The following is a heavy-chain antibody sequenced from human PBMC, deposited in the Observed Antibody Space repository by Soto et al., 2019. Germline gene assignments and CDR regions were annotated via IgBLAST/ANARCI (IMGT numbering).Heavy chain of an antibody. D-gene: IGHD6-19*01. CDR3: AKRPAYSSGWYYFDY. J-gene: IGHJ4*02. Sequence: HPGGSLRLSCAASGFTFSSYGMHCVRQAPGKGLEWVAVISYDGSNKYYADSVKGRFTISRDNSKNTLYLQMNSLRAEDTAVYYCAKRPAYSSGWYYFDYWGQGTLVTVSS. CDR2: ISYDGSNK. V-gene: IGHV3-30*18. CDR1: GFTFSSYG.